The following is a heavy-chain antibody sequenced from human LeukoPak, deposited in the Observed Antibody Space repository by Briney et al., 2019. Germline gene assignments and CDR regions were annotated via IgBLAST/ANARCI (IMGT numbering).Heavy chain of an antibody. V-gene: IGHV1-69-2*01. CDR2: VDPEDGET. Sequence: ASVKVSCKVSGYTFTDYYMHWVQQAPGKGLEWMGLVDPEDGETIYAEKFQGRVTITADTSTDTAYMELSSLRSEDTAVYYCATGGYQLPRFDYWGQGTLVTVSS. J-gene: IGHJ4*02. D-gene: IGHD2-2*01. CDR3: ATGGYQLPRFDY. CDR1: GYTFTDYY.